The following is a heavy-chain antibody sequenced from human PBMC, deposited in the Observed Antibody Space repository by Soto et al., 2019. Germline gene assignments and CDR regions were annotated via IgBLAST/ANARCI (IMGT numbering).Heavy chain of an antibody. CDR2: IYWDDDK. D-gene: IGHD7-27*01. J-gene: IGHJ4*02. V-gene: IGHV2-5*02. Sequence: QITLKESGPTLVKPTQTLTLTCTLSGFSLSTSGVGVGWIRQPPGKALEWIALIYWDDDKRYSPSLKSRLTITKDTSKNQVVLTMTNMDPVDTATYYCAHSLIPNWGSRGAFDYWGQGTLVTVSS. CDR3: AHSLIPNWGSRGAFDY. CDR1: GFSLSTSGVG.